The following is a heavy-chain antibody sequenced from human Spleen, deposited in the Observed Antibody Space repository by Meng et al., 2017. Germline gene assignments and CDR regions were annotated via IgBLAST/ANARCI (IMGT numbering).Heavy chain of an antibody. CDR2: IYYSGST. V-gene: IGHV4-59*01. Sequence: LRLSCTVSGGSISSYYWSWIRQPPGKGLEWMGYIYYSGSTNYNPSLKSRVTISVDTSKNQFSLKLSSVTAADTAVYYCAREVDTAMVSAFDIWGQGTMVTVSS. J-gene: IGHJ3*02. CDR3: AREVDTAMVSAFDI. CDR1: GGSISSYY. D-gene: IGHD5-18*01.